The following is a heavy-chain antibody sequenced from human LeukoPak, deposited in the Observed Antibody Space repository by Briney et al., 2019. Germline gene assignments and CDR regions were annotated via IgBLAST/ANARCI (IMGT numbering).Heavy chain of an antibody. D-gene: IGHD6-19*01. Sequence: GGSLKLSCAASGFTFSNYSMNWVRQAPGKGLEWVSCISGSSVYRYYADSVKGRFTISRDNAKNSLYLQMNSLRAEDTAVYYCARVSVAVSVIDAFDMWGQGTMVTVSS. V-gene: IGHV3-21*01. CDR3: ARVSVAVSVIDAFDM. CDR2: ISGSSVYR. J-gene: IGHJ3*02. CDR1: GFTFSNYS.